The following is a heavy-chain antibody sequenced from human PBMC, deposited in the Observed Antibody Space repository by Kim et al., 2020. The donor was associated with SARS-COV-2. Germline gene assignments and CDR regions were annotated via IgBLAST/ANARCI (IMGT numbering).Heavy chain of an antibody. CDR3: ARGPYYYDSSGYLGAFDI. Sequence: SETLSLTCAVYGGSFSGYYWSWIRQPPGKGLEWIGEINHSGSTNYNPSLKSRVTISVDTSKNQFSLKLSSVTAADTAVYYCARGPYYYDSSGYLGAFDIWGQGTMVTVSS. CDR2: INHSGST. J-gene: IGHJ3*02. V-gene: IGHV4-34*01. D-gene: IGHD3-22*01. CDR1: GGSFSGYY.